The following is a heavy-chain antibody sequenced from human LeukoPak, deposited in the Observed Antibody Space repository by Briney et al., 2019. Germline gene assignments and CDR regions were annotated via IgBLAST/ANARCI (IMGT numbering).Heavy chain of an antibody. J-gene: IGHJ3*02. CDR2: INSDGSST. CDR1: GFTFSSYW. CDR3: ARVGAATYAFDI. V-gene: IGHV3-74*01. D-gene: IGHD3-16*01. Sequence: PGGSLRLSCAASGFTFSSYWMHWVRQAPGKGLVWVSRINSDGSSTSYADSVKGRFTISRDNAKNTQYLQMNSLRAEDTAVYYCARVGAATYAFDIWGQGTMVTVSS.